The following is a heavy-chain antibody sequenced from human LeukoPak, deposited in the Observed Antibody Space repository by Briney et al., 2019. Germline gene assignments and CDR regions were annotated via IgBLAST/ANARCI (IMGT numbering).Heavy chain of an antibody. J-gene: IGHJ4*02. V-gene: IGHV3-33*01. CDR1: GVSLSSHG. CDR3: ARDRGNDYFDS. CDR2: TWSDGRSE. Sequence: GRSLRLSCVVSGVSLSSHGMHWVRQAPGKRLEWLTFTWSDGRSEYYADSVKGRFAVSRDNSKNTVYLQIDSLRVEDTAVYYCARDRGNDYFDSWGQGTLVTVSS.